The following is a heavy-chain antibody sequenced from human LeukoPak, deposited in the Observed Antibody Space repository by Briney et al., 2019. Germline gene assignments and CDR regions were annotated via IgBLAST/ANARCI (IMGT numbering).Heavy chain of an antibody. CDR3: ARHPGSYGDYYYYYGMDV. CDR1: GGSISSGGYS. Sequence: NPSETLSLTCAVSGGSISSGGYSWSRIRQPPGKGLEWIGYIYHSGSTYYNPSLKSRVTISVDRSKNQFSLKLSSVTAADTAVYYCARHPGSYGDYYYYYGMDVWGQGTTVTVSS. J-gene: IGHJ6*02. CDR2: IYHSGST. V-gene: IGHV4-30-2*01. D-gene: IGHD4-17*01.